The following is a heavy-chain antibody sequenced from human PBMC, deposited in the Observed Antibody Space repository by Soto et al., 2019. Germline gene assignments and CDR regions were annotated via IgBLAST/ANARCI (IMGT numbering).Heavy chain of an antibody. CDR1: GFICSSYN. D-gene: IGHD6-13*01. CDR3: AKISEAGSFFDY. Sequence: KPGGSLRLSCAASGFICSSYNMSWVRQAPGKGLEWVSSVSSSSSYIYYADSVKGRFTISRDNAKRSLYLQMNSLRAEDTAVYYCAKISEAGSFFDYWGQGTLVTVCS. V-gene: IGHV3-21*01. CDR2: VSSSSSYI. J-gene: IGHJ4*02.